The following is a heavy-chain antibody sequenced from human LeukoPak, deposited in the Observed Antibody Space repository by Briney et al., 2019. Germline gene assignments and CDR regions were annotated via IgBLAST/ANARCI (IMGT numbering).Heavy chain of an antibody. J-gene: IGHJ5*02. Sequence: SETLSLTFAVYGGSFTGYYWSWIRQSPGKGLEWIGEINHSGSTNYKSSLKSRVTISVDTSKNQFSLRVSSVTAADMGLYYCARSPTYCSSSNCPVGYSGYDFDDWGQGTLVTVSS. CDR1: GGSFTGYY. CDR2: INHSGST. CDR3: ARSPTYCSSSNCPVGYSGYDFDD. V-gene: IGHV4-34*01. D-gene: IGHD5-12*01.